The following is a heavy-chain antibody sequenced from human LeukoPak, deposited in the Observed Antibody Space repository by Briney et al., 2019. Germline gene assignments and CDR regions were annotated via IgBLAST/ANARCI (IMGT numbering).Heavy chain of an antibody. J-gene: IGHJ4*02. CDR2: INTDGSST. Sequence: GGSLRLSCAASGFTFSSYWMHWVRQAPGKGLVWVSRINTDGSSTSYADSVKGRFTISRDNAKNTLYLQMNSLRAEDTAVYYCAKDRGVVVIPYWGQGTLVTVSS. V-gene: IGHV3-74*01. CDR3: AKDRGVVVIPY. CDR1: GFTFSSYW. D-gene: IGHD3-22*01.